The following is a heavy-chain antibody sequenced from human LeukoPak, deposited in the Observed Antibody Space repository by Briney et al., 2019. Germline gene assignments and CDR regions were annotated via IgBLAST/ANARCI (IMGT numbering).Heavy chain of an antibody. V-gene: IGHV4-39*01. J-gene: IGHJ4*02. CDR2: IYYSGST. D-gene: IGHD1-26*01. CDR3: ARHEVGAMWNY. Sequence: SETLSLTCTVSGGSISSSSYYLGWIRQPPGKGLEWIGSIYYSGSTYYNPSLKSRVTISVDTSKNQFSLKLSSVTAADTAVYYCARHEVGAMWNYWGQGTLVTVSS. CDR1: GGSISSSSYY.